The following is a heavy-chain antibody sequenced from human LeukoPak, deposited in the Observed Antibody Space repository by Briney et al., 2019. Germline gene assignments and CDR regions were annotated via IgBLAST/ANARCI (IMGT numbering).Heavy chain of an antibody. CDR2: GHYSGNT. Sequence: PSETLSLTCTVSGTSITSHYWNWIRQAPGQGPEWIGYGHYSGNTKYNPPLKSRVNISVDTSKNQFSLRLSSVTAADTAVYFCAKWASDNRAFDLWGQGTLVTVSS. V-gene: IGHV4-59*08. CDR1: GTSITSHY. J-gene: IGHJ4*02. CDR3: AKWASDNRAFDL. D-gene: IGHD2-8*01.